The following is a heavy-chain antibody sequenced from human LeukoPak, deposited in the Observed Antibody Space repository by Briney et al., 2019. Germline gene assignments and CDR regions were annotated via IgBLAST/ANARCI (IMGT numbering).Heavy chain of an antibody. V-gene: IGHV3-21*01. J-gene: IGHJ4*02. D-gene: IGHD6-13*01. CDR3: ARDGYRSSWYLN. CDR1: GFTFSSYS. Sequence: GGSLRLSCAASGFTFSSYSMNWVRQAPGKGLEWVSSISSSSSYIYYADSVKGRFTISRDNAKSSLYLQMNSLRAEDTAVYYCARDGYRSSWYLNCGQGTLVTVSS. CDR2: ISSSSSYI.